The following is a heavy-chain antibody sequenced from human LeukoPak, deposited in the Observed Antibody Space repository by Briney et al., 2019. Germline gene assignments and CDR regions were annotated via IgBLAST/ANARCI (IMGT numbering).Heavy chain of an antibody. CDR1: GYTLTELS. CDR2: FDPEDGKT. D-gene: IGHD3-22*01. Sequence: GASVKVSCKVSGYTLTELSMHWVRQAPGKGLEWMGGFDPEDGKTIYAQKFQGRVTMTEDTSTDTAYMELSSLRSEDTAVYYCATLDSSGFGYYFDYWGQGTLVTVSS. V-gene: IGHV1-24*01. CDR3: ATLDSSGFGYYFDY. J-gene: IGHJ4*02.